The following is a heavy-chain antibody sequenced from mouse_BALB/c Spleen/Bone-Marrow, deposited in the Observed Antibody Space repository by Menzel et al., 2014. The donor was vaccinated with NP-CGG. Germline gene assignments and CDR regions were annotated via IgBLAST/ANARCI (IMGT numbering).Heavy chain of an antibody. CDR2: IDPANGNT. D-gene: IGHD1-1*01. V-gene: IGHV14-3*02. Sequence: EVKLMESGAELVKPGASVKLSCTASGFNIKDTYMHWVKQRPEQGLERIGRIDPANGNTKYDPKFQGKATITADTSSNTAYLQLSSLTSEDTAVYYCARYDYGWYFYVWGAGTTVTVSS. CDR1: GFNIKDTY. CDR3: ARYDYGWYFYV. J-gene: IGHJ1*01.